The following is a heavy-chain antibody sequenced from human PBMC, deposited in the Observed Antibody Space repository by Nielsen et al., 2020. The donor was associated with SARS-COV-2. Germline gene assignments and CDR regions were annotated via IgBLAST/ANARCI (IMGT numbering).Heavy chain of an antibody. CDR2: ISYDGSVK. D-gene: IGHD6-13*01. J-gene: IGHJ4*02. CDR1: GFSISKFG. CDR3: TKGAQLGDF. Sequence: GESLKISCEASGFSISKFGMHWVRRAPGKGLDWMTFISYDGSVKYYATSVQGRFTISTDMSKNTLYLQMNSLRPEDTAVYYCTKGAQLGDFWGQGTLVTVSS. V-gene: IGHV3-30*18.